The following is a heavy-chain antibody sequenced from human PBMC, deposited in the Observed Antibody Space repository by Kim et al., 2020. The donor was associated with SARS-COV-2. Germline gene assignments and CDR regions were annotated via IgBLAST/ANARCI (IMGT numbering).Heavy chain of an antibody. Sequence: SQTLSLTCAISGDSVSSNSAAWNWIRQSPSRGLEWLGRTYYRSKWYNDYAVSVKSRITINPDTSKNQFSLQLNSVTPEDTAVYYCARDVYSSGWYSISPGKDYYGMDVWGQGTTVTVSS. CDR2: TYYRSKWYN. J-gene: IGHJ6*02. CDR3: ARDVYSSGWYSISPGKDYYGMDV. CDR1: GDSVSSNSAA. V-gene: IGHV6-1*01. D-gene: IGHD6-19*01.